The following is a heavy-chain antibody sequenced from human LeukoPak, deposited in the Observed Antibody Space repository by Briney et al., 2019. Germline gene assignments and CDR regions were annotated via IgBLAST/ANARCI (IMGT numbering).Heavy chain of an antibody. CDR3: ASLAWVGFGELSIRDY. J-gene: IGHJ4*02. CDR1: GGSISSSSYY. V-gene: IGHV4-39*07. Sequence: SETLSLTCTVSGGSISSSSYYWGWIRQPPGKGLEWIGSIYYSGSTYYNPSLKSRVTISVDTSKNQFSLKLSSVTAADTAVYHCASLAWVGFGELSIRDYWGQGTLVTVSS. D-gene: IGHD3-10*01. CDR2: IYYSGST.